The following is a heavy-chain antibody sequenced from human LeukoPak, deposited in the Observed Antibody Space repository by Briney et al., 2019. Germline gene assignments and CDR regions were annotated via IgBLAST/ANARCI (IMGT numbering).Heavy chain of an antibody. D-gene: IGHD6-19*01. Sequence: SETLSLTCTVSGGSISNYYWSWIRQPPGKGLEWIGYLYYSGSTNSNPSLKSRVTISVDTSKNQFSLRLSSVTAADTAVYYCARLVSSNWVDSWGQGILVTVSS. CDR1: GGSISNYY. CDR3: ARLVSSNWVDS. V-gene: IGHV4-59*08. CDR2: LYYSGST. J-gene: IGHJ5*01.